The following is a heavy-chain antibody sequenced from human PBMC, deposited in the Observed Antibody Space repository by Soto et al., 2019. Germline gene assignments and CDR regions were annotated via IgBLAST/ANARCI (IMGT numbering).Heavy chain of an antibody. J-gene: IGHJ6*02. CDR3: ARTYYYYYAMDV. CDR2: IYYSGTT. CDR1: GGSASSGGYY. Sequence: QVQLQESGPGLVKASQTLSLTCTVSGGSASSGGYYWTWIRQQPGKGLEWIGYIYYSGTTYYNPPLKSRVTISVDTSKNQLSLKLSSVTAADTAVYYCARTYYYYYAMDVWGQGTMVTVSS. V-gene: IGHV4-31*03.